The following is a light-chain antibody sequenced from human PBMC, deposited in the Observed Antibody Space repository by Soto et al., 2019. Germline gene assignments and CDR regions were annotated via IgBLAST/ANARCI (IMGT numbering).Light chain of an antibody. CDR2: DAS. V-gene: IGKV3-11*01. Sequence: EIVLTQSPATLSLSPGERATLSCRASQSVSSYLAWFQQKPGQAPRLLIYDASNRATGIPARFSGSGSGTDFTLTISSLEPEDFAVYYCQQRSNWYTFGQGTKLDIK. CDR1: QSVSSY. CDR3: QQRSNWYT. J-gene: IGKJ2*01.